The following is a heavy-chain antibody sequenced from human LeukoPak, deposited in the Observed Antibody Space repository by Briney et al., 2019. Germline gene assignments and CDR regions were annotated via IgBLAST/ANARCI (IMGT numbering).Heavy chain of an antibody. CDR2: ISGSGNVI. J-gene: IGHJ3*02. Sequence: GGSLRLSCAASGFTFSSYSMNWVRQAPGKGLEWVSVISGSGNVIYYADSVKGRFTISRDNSKNTVYLQMNTLRAEDTAVYYCARGAGTSDAFDIWGQGTMVTVSS. CDR3: ARGAGTSDAFDI. D-gene: IGHD6-13*01. CDR1: GFTFSSYS. V-gene: IGHV3-21*04.